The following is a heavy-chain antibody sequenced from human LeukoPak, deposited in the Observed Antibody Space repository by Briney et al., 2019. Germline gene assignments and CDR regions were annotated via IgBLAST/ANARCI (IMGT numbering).Heavy chain of an antibody. D-gene: IGHD1-1*01. CDR1: GYTFTSYY. J-gene: IGHJ5*02. V-gene: IGHV1-46*01. Sequence: SVKVFCKASGYTFTSYYMHWVRQAPGQGLEWMGIINPSGGSTSYAQKFQGRVTMTRDTSTSTVYMELSSLRSEDTAVYYCAREPVQLERRRWFDPWGQGTLVTVSS. CDR3: AREPVQLERRRWFDP. CDR2: INPSGGST.